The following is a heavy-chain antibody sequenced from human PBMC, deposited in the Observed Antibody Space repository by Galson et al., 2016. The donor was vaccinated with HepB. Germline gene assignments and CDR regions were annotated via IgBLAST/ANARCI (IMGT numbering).Heavy chain of an antibody. CDR2: INGDGSST. CDR3: ARRDIPMANDY. CDR1: GFSFSSYW. J-gene: IGHJ4*02. V-gene: IGHV3-74*01. Sequence: SLRLSCAASGFSFSSYWMHWVRQAPGKGLVWVSRINGDGSSTSYADYVKGRFTISRDNAKSTLYLQMNSLRAEDTAVYFCARRDIPMANDYWGQGVLVTVSS. D-gene: IGHD5-18*01.